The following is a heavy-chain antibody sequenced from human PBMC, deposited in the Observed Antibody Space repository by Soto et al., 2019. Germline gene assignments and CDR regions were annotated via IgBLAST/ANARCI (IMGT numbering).Heavy chain of an antibody. V-gene: IGHV3-49*03. CDR2: IRSKAYGGTT. J-gene: IGHJ5*02. CDR3: TRDLYLDTYYDYVFWFDP. CDR1: GFTFGDYA. D-gene: IGHD3-16*01. Sequence: GGSLRLSCTASGFTFGDYAMSWFRQAPGKGLEWVGFIRSKAYGGTTEYAASVKGRFTISRDDSKSIAYLQMNSLKTEDTAVYYCTRDLYLDTYYDYVFWFDPWGQGTLVTVSS.